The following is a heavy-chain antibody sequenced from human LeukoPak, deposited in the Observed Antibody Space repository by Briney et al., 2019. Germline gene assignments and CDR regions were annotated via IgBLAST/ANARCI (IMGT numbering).Heavy chain of an antibody. D-gene: IGHD4-23*01. CDR1: GFTVSSDY. J-gene: IGHJ6*02. CDR3: ANANYGGDSSMDV. CDR2: IYSGGST. Sequence: GGSLRLSCAASGFTVSSDYMTWVRQAPGKGLEWVSVIYSGGSTNYADSVKGRFTISRDNSKNTLYLQMNSLRAEDTAVYYCANANYGGDSSMDVWGQGTTVTVSS. V-gene: IGHV3-66*01.